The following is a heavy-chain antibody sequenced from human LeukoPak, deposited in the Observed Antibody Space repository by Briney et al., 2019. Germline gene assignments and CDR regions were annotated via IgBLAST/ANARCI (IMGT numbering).Heavy chain of an antibody. J-gene: IGHJ4*02. CDR1: GDSLRRYY. V-gene: IGHV4-59*01. CDR3: ASSGYSSY. D-gene: IGHD5-18*01. CDR2: IYYSGST. Sequence: KPSGTPSLTFTVSGDSLRRYYWSWIRQPPGKGLEWIGYIYYSGSTNYNPSLKSRVTISVDTSKNQFSLKLSSVTAADTAVYYCASSGYSSYWGQGTLVTVSS.